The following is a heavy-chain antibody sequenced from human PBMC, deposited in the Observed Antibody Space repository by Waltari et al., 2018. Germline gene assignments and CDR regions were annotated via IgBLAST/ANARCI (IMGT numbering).Heavy chain of an antibody. Sequence: QVQLQESGPGLVKPSETLSLTCTVSGGSISSYFWRWIRQPPGKGLEWIGYIYYSGSTNYNPSLKSRVTISVDTSKNQFSLKLSSVTAADTAVYYCARERRPGDYFDYWGQGTLVTVSS. D-gene: IGHD1-1*01. V-gene: IGHV4-59*01. CDR1: GGSISSYF. CDR3: ARERRPGDYFDY. CDR2: IYYSGST. J-gene: IGHJ4*02.